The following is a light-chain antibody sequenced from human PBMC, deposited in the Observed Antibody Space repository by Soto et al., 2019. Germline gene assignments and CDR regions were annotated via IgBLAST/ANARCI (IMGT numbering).Light chain of an antibody. V-gene: IGLV1-47*01. J-gene: IGLJ2*01. Sequence: QTVVTQPPSASGTHGQRVTLTCSGSSSNIEVNYVYWYQQVPGTAPRLLIYRDHQRPSGVPDRFSGSKSGASASLTISALRSEDEGDYYCTVWDDSLRGRLFGGGTKVTVL. CDR3: TVWDDSLRGRL. CDR2: RDH. CDR1: SSNIEVNY.